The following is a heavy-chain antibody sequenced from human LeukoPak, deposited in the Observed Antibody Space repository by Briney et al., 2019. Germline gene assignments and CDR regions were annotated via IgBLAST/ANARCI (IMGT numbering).Heavy chain of an antibody. CDR1: GFNSEDHA. V-gene: IGHV3-21*01. D-gene: IGHD6-13*01. Sequence: PGGSLRLSCVVSGFNSEDHAMHWVRQAPGKGLEWVSSISSSSSYIYYADSVKGRFTISRDNAKNSLYLQMNSLRAEDTAVYYCARDIAAAGDFDYWGQGTLVTVSS. CDR2: ISSSSSYI. J-gene: IGHJ4*02. CDR3: ARDIAAAGDFDY.